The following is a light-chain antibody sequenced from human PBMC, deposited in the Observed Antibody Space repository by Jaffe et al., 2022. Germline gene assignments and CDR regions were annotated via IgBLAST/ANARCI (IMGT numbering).Light chain of an antibody. Sequence: QSALTQPASVSGSPGQSIIISCTGSSSDVGDYNRVSWYQHHPGKAPKLMIYEVSKRPSGVSYRFSGSKSGHTASLTISGLRAEDEADYYCCSYADGRPYVFGSGTKVTVL. V-gene: IGLV2-23*02. J-gene: IGLJ1*01. CDR3: CSYADGRPYV. CDR2: EVS. CDR1: SSDVGDYNR.